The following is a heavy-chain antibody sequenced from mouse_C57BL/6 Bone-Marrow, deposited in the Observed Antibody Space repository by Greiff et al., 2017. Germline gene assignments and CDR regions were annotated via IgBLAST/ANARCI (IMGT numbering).Heavy chain of an antibody. D-gene: IGHD2-1*01. CDR3: GGNVKYLDV. J-gene: IGHJ1*03. CDR1: GYTFTGYW. CDR2: ILPGSVST. Sequence: QVQLKESGAELMKPGASVKLSCKATGYTFTGYWIEWVKQRPGHGLEWIAEILPGSVSTNYNEKVKGKATFTADTSSNTAYMQLSSLTTEDSAIYYCGGNVKYLDVWGRGTTVTVSA. V-gene: IGHV1-9*01.